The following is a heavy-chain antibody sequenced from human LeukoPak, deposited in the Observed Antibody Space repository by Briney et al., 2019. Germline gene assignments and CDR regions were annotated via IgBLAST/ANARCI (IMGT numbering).Heavy chain of an antibody. Sequence: SETLSLTCTVSGVSISSYYWSWIRQPAGKGLEWIGRIYTSGSTNYNPSLKSRVTMSVDTSKNQFSLKLSSVTAADTAVYYCARHDGLVQSSDYMDVWGKGTTVTISS. J-gene: IGHJ6*03. CDR2: IYTSGST. CDR3: ARHDGLVQSSDYMDV. D-gene: IGHD3/OR15-3a*01. CDR1: GVSISSYY. V-gene: IGHV4-4*07.